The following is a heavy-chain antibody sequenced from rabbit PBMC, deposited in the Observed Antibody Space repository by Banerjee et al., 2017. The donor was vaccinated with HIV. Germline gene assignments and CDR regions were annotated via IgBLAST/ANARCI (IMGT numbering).Heavy chain of an antibody. Sequence: QSLEESGGDLVKPGASLTLTCTASGFSFSSSYWICWVRQAPGKGPEWIGCIGIGSGNTYYATWAKGRFTISRTSSTTVTLQMTSLTAADTATYFCARGNAGGGYAGSLNLWGPGTLVTVS. J-gene: IGHJ4*01. D-gene: IGHD4-2*01. CDR3: ARGNAGGGYAGSLNL. V-gene: IGHV1S40*01. CDR1: GFSFSSSYW. CDR2: IGIGSGNT.